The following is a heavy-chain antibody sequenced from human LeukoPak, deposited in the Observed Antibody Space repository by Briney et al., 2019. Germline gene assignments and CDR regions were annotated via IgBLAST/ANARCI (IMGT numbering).Heavy chain of an antibody. Sequence: GGSLRLSCAASGFTFSSYGMHWVRQAPGKGLEWVAVISYDGSNKYYADSVKGRFTISRDNAKNTLYLQMNSLRADDTAVYFCAKSLPPGVDYFDYWGQGTLVTVSS. CDR2: ISYDGSNK. CDR1: GFTFSSYG. D-gene: IGHD7-27*01. CDR3: AKSLPPGVDYFDY. J-gene: IGHJ4*02. V-gene: IGHV3-30*18.